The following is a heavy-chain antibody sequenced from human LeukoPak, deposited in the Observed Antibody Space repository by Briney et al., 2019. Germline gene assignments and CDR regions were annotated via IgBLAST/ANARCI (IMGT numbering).Heavy chain of an antibody. CDR1: GFTFDDYA. CDR3: ARISTAPQTLYFDY. Sequence: PGGSLRLSCAASGFTFDDYAMHWVRQAPGKGLEWVSGISWNSGSIGYAGSVKGRFTISRDNAKNSLYLQMNSLRAEDTAVYYCARISTAPQTLYFDYWGQGTLVTVSS. CDR2: ISWNSGSI. D-gene: IGHD2/OR15-2a*01. V-gene: IGHV3-9*01. J-gene: IGHJ4*02.